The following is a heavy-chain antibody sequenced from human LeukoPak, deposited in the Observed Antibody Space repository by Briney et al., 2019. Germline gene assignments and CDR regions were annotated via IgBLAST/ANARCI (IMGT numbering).Heavy chain of an antibody. V-gene: IGHV4-61*02. CDR1: GGSISSGSYY. Sequence: SETLSLTCTVSGGSISSGSYYWSWIRQPAGKGLEWIGRIYTSGSTNYNPSLKSRVTISVDTSKNQFSLKLSSVTAADTAVYYCARATLHGPGGYNYLYYYYYYMDVWGKGTTVTVSS. CDR3: ARATLHGPGGYNYLYYYYYYMDV. CDR2: IYTSGST. D-gene: IGHD5-24*01. J-gene: IGHJ6*03.